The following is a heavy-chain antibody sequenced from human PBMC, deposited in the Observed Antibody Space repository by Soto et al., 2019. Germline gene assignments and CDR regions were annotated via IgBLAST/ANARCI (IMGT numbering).Heavy chain of an antibody. V-gene: IGHV3-30-3*01. D-gene: IGHD3-3*01. J-gene: IGHJ6*02. CDR1: GFTFSSYA. Sequence: PGGSLRLSCAASGFTFSSYAMHWVRQAPGKGLEWVAVISYDGSNKYYADSVKGRFTISRDNSKNTLYLQMNSLRAEDTAVYYCARDPGNYDFWSGMRLGYYYGMDVWGQGTTVTAP. CDR2: ISYDGSNK. CDR3: ARDPGNYDFWSGMRLGYYYGMDV.